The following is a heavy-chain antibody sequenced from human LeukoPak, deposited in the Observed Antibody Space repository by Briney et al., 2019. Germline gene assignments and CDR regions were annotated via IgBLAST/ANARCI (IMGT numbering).Heavy chain of an antibody. J-gene: IGHJ4*02. CDR3: ATETIGRHYDS. CDR1: GFTFSSCG. V-gene: IGHV3-21*01. D-gene: IGHD1-14*01. Sequence: GGSLRLSWAASGFTFSSCGFNWVRQAPGKVLEWVSSIGPTGTDRYYADSVRGRFTISRDNAKNSMYLQMDSLRDEDTAVYYCATETIGRHYDSWGQGTLLTVSS. CDR2: IGPTGTDR.